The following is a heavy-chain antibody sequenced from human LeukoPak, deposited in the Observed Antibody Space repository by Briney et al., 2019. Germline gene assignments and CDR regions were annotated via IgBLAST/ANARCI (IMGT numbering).Heavy chain of an antibody. CDR3: ARQGGDSGYDHYFDY. J-gene: IGHJ4*02. D-gene: IGHD5-12*01. V-gene: IGHV3-21*01. CDR2: ISSSSSYI. Sequence: TGGSLRLSRAASGFTFSSYSMNWVRQAPGKGLEWVSSISSSSSYIYYADSVKGRFTISRDNAKNSLYLQMNSLRAEDTAVYYCARQGGDSGYDHYFDYWGQGTLVTVSS. CDR1: GFTFSSYS.